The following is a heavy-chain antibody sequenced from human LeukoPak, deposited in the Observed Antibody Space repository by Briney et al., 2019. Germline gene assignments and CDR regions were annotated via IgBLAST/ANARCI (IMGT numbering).Heavy chain of an antibody. CDR3: ARVLLVEDSKSHYFDH. CDR1: DYPFTEFG. CDR2: ISGYNSKT. V-gene: IGHV1-18*01. Sequence: ASVKVSCKASDYPFTEFGVSWVRQAPGQGLEWMGWISGYNSKTHYARKFQGRVTMTTDTSTTTAYMELRTLRSDDTAVYYCARVLLVEDSKSHYFDHWGQGTLVTVTS. J-gene: IGHJ4*02. D-gene: IGHD3-22*01.